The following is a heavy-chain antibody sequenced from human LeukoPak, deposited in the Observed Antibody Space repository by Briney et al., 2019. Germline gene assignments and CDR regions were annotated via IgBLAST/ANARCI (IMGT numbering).Heavy chain of an antibody. D-gene: IGHD3-22*01. CDR3: ARAPTYYYDSSGYW. V-gene: IGHV4-34*01. CDR1: GGSFSGYY. CDR2: INHSGST. Sequence: SETLSLTCAVYGGSFSGYYWSWIRQPPGKGLEWIGEINHSGSTNYNPSLKSRVTISVDTSKNQFSLKLSSVTAADTAVYYCARAPTYYYDSSGYWWGQGTLVTVSS. J-gene: IGHJ4*02.